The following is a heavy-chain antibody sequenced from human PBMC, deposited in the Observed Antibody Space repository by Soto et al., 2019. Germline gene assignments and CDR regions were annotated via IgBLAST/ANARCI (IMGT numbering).Heavy chain of an antibody. D-gene: IGHD5-12*01. V-gene: IGHV1-3*01. CDR2: INADTGNT. CDR3: AREVVSGYDLGY. CDR1: GYTFTRFA. Sequence: VQLVQSGAGVKKPGASVTVSCRASGYTFTRFALHWVRQAPGQRPEWMGWINADTGNTKYSQRFQGRVTFARDTSANTAYMQVSSVRSEDTAVYFCAREVVSGYDLGYWGQGTLGTGAS. J-gene: IGHJ4*02.